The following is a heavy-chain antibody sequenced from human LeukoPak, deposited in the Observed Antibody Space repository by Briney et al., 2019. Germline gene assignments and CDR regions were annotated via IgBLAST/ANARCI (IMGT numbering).Heavy chain of an antibody. V-gene: IGHV5-51*01. J-gene: IGHJ3*02. CDR2: IYPGDSET. Sequence: GESLKISCKGSGYSFTSHWIGWVRQMPGKGLEWMGIIYPGDSETRYSPSFQGQVTISADKSISTAYLQWSSLKASDTAMYYCARRYYYDSSGYYLAHDAFDIWGQGTMVTVSS. D-gene: IGHD3-22*01. CDR1: GYSFTSHW. CDR3: ARRYYYDSSGYYLAHDAFDI.